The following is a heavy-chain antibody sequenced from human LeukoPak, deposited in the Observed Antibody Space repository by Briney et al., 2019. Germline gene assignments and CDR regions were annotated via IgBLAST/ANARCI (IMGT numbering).Heavy chain of an antibody. V-gene: IGHV3-23*01. CDR2: ITGGGGST. Sequence: GGSLRLSCAASGFTFSSYGMMWVRQAPGKGLEWVSAITGGGGSTYYADSVKGRWTIARDNSKTTVYLQMHSLRAEDTALYYCAKANRNYYGMDVWGQGTTVTVSS. D-gene: IGHD2/OR15-2a*01. CDR3: AKANRNYYGMDV. J-gene: IGHJ6*02. CDR1: GFTFSSYG.